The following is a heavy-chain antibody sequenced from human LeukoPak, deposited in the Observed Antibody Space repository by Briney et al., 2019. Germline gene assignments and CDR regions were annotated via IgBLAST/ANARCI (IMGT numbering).Heavy chain of an antibody. CDR1: GFTFSSYA. CDR3: ASGIRAFDN. CDR2: ISYDGSNK. V-gene: IGHV3-30*04. J-gene: IGHJ4*02. D-gene: IGHD1-26*01. Sequence: PGRSLRLSCAASGFTFSSYAMHWVRQAPGKGLEWVAVISYDGSNKYYADSVKGRFTISRDNSKNTLYLQMNSLRAEDTAVYYCASGIRAFDNWGQGTLVTVSA.